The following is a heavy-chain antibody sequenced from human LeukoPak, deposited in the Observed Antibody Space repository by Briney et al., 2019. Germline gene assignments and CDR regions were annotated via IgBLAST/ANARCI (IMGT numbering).Heavy chain of an antibody. D-gene: IGHD3-9*01. V-gene: IGHV3-48*02. J-gene: IGHJ4*02. CDR1: GFTFSNYV. CDR2: INHNGEMI. Sequence: PGGSLRLSCAASGFTFSNYVMSWVRQAPGEGLEWVSYINHNGEMIFYPDFVKGRFTISRDNAKNSLYLQMNSLRDEDTAVYYCARDNDWAFHYWGQGTLVTVSS. CDR3: ARDNDWAFHY.